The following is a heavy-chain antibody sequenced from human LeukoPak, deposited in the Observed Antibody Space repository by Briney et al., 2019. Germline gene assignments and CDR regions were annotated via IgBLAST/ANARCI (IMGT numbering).Heavy chain of an antibody. Sequence: SQTLSLTCTVSGGSISSGSYYWSWIRQPAGKGLEWIGRIYTSGSTNYNPSLKSRVTISVDTSKNQFSLKLSSVTAADTAVYYCAREEMATDDAIDIWGQGTMVTASS. CDR3: AREEMATDDAIDI. CDR2: IYTSGST. D-gene: IGHD5-24*01. V-gene: IGHV4-61*02. CDR1: GGSISSGSYY. J-gene: IGHJ3*02.